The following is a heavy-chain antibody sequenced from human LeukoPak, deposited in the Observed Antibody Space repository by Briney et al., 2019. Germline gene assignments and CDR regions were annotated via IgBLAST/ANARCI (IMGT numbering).Heavy chain of an antibody. CDR3: ARGYGCSGGSCYPKDYYYYGMDV. V-gene: IGHV1-8*01. J-gene: IGHJ6*02. CDR2: MNPNSGNT. CDR1: GYTFTSYG. Sequence: ASVKVSCKASGYTFTSYGINWVRQATGQGLEWMGWMNPNSGNTGYAQKFQGRVTMTRNTSISTAYMELSSLRSEDTAVYYCARGYGCSGGSCYPKDYYYYGMDVWGQGTTVTVSS. D-gene: IGHD2-15*01.